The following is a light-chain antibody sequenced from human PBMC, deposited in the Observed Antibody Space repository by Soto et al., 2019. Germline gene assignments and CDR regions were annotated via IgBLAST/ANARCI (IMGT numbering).Light chain of an antibody. CDR3: VLYMGSGIPPV. J-gene: IGLJ3*02. CDR1: SGSVSTNYY. V-gene: IGLV8-61*01. Sequence: QAVVTQEPSFSVSPGGTVTLTCGLSSGSVSTNYYPSWYQQTPGQGPRTLIYSTNFRSSGVPDRFSGSILGNKAALTITGAQADDESGYFCVLYMGSGIPPVFGGGTQLTVL. CDR2: STN.